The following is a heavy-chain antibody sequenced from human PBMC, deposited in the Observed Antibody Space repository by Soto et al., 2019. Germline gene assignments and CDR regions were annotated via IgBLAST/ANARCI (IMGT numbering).Heavy chain of an antibody. Sequence: QVQLQQWGAGLLKPSETLSLTCAVYGGSFSGYHWSWIRQPPGKGLEWIGEINHSGSTNYNPSLKSRVTISVDPSKNQFSLKLSSVTAADTAVYYCARAGRITMVRGVNWYFDLWGRGTLVTVSS. CDR1: GGSFSGYH. D-gene: IGHD3-10*01. J-gene: IGHJ2*01. V-gene: IGHV4-34*01. CDR3: ARAGRITMVRGVNWYFDL. CDR2: INHSGST.